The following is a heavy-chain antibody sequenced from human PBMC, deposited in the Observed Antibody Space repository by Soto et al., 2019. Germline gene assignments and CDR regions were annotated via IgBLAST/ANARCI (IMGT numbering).Heavy chain of an antibody. Sequence: QVQLVQSGAEVKKPGASVKVSCKASGYTFTSYGISWMRQAPGQGLEWMGWISTNNGNTKYAQKLQGRVTMTTDTYTSTAYMEVRSLRSDDKAVYYCAIGYYDDAFDIWGQGTMVTVSS. CDR2: ISTNNGNT. CDR3: AIGYYDDAFDI. J-gene: IGHJ3*02. CDR1: GYTFTSYG. D-gene: IGHD1-26*01. V-gene: IGHV1-18*01.